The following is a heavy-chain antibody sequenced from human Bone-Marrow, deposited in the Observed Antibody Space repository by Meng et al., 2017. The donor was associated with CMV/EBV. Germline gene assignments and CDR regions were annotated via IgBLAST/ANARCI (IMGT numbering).Heavy chain of an antibody. V-gene: IGHV3-21*01. CDR2: ISSSSSYI. CDR1: GFTFSSYS. D-gene: IGHD1-26*01. J-gene: IGHJ4*02. CDR3: VREGGTPIVGAASLDY. Sequence: GESLKISCAASGFTFSSYSMNWVRQAPGKGLEWVSSISSSSSYIYYADSVKGRFTISRDHSKNTLYLQMDSLRTDDTALYYCVREGGTPIVGAASLDYWGLGTLVTVSS.